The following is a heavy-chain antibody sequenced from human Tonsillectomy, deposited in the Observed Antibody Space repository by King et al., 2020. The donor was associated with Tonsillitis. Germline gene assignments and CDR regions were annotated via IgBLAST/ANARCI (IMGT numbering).Heavy chain of an antibody. J-gene: IGHJ4*02. CDR1: GFTVSSNY. CDR2: IYTAGST. CDR3: TSGGFSSASFDY. Sequence: VQLVESGGGLIQPGGSLRLSCASSGFTVSSNYMSWVRQAPGKGLEWVSIIYTAGSTSYADSVKGRFTISRDTSKNTLYLQINSLRAEDTAVYYCTSGGFSSASFDYWGQGTMVTVSS. D-gene: IGHD6-25*01. V-gene: IGHV3-53*01.